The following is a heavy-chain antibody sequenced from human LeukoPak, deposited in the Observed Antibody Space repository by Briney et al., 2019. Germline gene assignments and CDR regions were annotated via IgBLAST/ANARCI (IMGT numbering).Heavy chain of an antibody. J-gene: IGHJ4*02. CDR2: ISAYSGNT. Sequence: ASVKVSCKASGYTFTSYGISWVRQAPGQGLEWMGWISAYSGNTNYAQKLQGRVTMTTDTSTSTAYMELRSLRSDDTAVYYCARSGRIYYDFWSGSYYFDYWGQGTLVTVSS. V-gene: IGHV1-18*01. D-gene: IGHD3-3*01. CDR1: GYTFTSYG. CDR3: ARSGRIYYDFWSGSYYFDY.